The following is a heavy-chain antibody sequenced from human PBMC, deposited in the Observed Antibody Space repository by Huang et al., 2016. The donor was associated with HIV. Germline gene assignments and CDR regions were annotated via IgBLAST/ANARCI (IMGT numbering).Heavy chain of an antibody. J-gene: IGHJ6*03. CDR1: GFSLNHKGVG. CDR3: AHIGRLGNYYMDV. Sequence: QITLKESGPTVIKPTQTLTLTCSFSGFSLNHKGVGVGWIRQPPGKALEWLVLIYWDDDKRFTPSLKNRITITKDTSKNQVVFTMTNLYPMDTGTYYCAHIGRLGNYYMDVWGNGTTVTVSS. V-gene: IGHV2-5*02. D-gene: IGHD7-27*01. CDR2: IYWDDDK.